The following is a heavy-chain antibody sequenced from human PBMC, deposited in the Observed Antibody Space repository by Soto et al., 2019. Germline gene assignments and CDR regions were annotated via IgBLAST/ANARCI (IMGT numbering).Heavy chain of an antibody. D-gene: IGHD6-19*01. V-gene: IGHV4-34*01. Sequence: SETLSLTCAVYGGSFSGYYWSWIRQPPGKGLEWIGEINHSGSTNYNPSLKSRVTISVDTSKNQSSLKLSSVTAADTAVYYCARATSGWYGGNYWGQGTLVTVSS. CDR2: INHSGST. J-gene: IGHJ4*02. CDR1: GGSFSGYY. CDR3: ARATSGWYGGNY.